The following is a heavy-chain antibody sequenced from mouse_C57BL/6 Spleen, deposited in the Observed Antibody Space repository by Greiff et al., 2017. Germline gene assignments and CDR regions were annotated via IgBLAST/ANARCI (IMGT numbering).Heavy chain of an antibody. V-gene: IGHV1-59*01. CDR2: IDPSDSYT. CDR1: GYTFTSYW. D-gene: IGHD2-1*01. J-gene: IGHJ2*01. Sequence: VQLQQPGAELVRPGTSVKLSCKASGYTFTSYWMHWVKQRPGQGLEWIGVIDPSDSYTNYNQKFKGKSTLTVDTSSSTAYMQLSSLTSEDSAVYYCARSLYGNPYYFDYWGQGTTLTVSS. CDR3: ARSLYGNPYYFDY.